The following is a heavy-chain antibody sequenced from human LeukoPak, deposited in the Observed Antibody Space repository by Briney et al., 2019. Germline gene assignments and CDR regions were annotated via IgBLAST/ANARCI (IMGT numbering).Heavy chain of an antibody. CDR3: ARDYYGGNYYYYYYYMDV. J-gene: IGHJ6*03. CDR2: ISSSGSTI. V-gene: IGHV3-11*01. Sequence: GGSLRLSCAASGFTFSDYYMSWIRQAPGKGLEWVSYISSSGSTIYYADSVKGRFTISRDNAKNSLYLQMNSLRADDTAVYYCARDYYGGNYYYYYYYMDVWGKGTTVTVSS. D-gene: IGHD4-23*01. CDR1: GFTFSDYY.